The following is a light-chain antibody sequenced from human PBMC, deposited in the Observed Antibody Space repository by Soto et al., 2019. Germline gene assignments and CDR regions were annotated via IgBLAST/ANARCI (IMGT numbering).Light chain of an antibody. CDR2: EVS. J-gene: IGLJ6*01. V-gene: IGLV2-14*03. CDR3: VSYTSSGRYV. Sequence: QSVLTQPASLSGSPGQSISISCTGTSSDVCNYKYVSWYQQHPCKAPKLGSYEVSNRPAGVSKRLYVSRLGNTASVTISGLPAEEEPDFYCVSYTSSGRYV. CDR1: SSDVCNYKY.